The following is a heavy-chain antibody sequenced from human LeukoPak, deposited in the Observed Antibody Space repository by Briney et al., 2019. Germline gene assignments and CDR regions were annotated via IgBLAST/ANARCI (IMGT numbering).Heavy chain of an antibody. CDR2: IGTAGDT. J-gene: IGHJ4*02. D-gene: IGHD1-1*01. V-gene: IGHV3-13*01. Sequence: GGSLRLSCAASGFTFSDYDMHWVRQATGKGLEWVSAIGTAGDTYYTGSVKGRFTISRENAKNSLYLQMNSLRAGDTAVYYCVRVAKERVGGVYYSDYWGQGTPVTVSS. CDR1: GFTFSDYD. CDR3: VRVAKERVGGVYYSDY.